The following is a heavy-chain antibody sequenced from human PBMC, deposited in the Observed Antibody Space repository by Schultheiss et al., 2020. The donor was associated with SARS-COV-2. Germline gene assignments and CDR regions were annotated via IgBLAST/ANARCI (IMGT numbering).Heavy chain of an antibody. Sequence: SQTLSLTCTVSGGSISSYYWSWIRQPPGKGLEWLGYIYHSGTTKYNPSLKSRVTISVDTSKNQFSLKLSSVTAADTAVYYCARVARPGYYYYYGMDVWGQGTTVTVSS. CDR1: GGSISSYY. CDR2: IYHSGTT. CDR3: ARVARPGYYYYYGMDV. D-gene: IGHD3-10*01. V-gene: IGHV4-59*12. J-gene: IGHJ6*02.